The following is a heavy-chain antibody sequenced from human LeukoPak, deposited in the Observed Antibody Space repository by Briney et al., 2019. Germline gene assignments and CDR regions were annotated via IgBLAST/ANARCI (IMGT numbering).Heavy chain of an antibody. D-gene: IGHD6-19*01. V-gene: IGHV4-34*01. J-gene: IGHJ5*02. Sequence: ASETLSLTCAVYGGSFSGYYWSWIRQPPGKGLEWIGEINHSGSTNYNPPLKSRVTISVDTSKNQFSLKLSSVTAADTAVYYCARGTGYSSGLRWGTPRYNWFDPWGQGTLVTVSS. CDR2: INHSGST. CDR3: ARGTGYSSGLRWGTPRYNWFDP. CDR1: GGSFSGYY.